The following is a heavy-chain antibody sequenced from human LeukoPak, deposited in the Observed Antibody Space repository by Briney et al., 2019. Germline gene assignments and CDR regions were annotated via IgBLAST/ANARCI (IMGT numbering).Heavy chain of an antibody. V-gene: IGHV4-59*01. CDR2: IYYSGST. J-gene: IGHJ3*02. CDR3: ARVDYYDSSGYITGAFDI. D-gene: IGHD3-22*01. CDR1: GGSISSYY. Sequence: SETLSLTCTVSGGSISSYYWSWIRQPPGKGLEWIGYIYYSGSTSYNPSLKSRVTISVDTSKNQFSLKLSSVTAADTAVYYCARVDYYDSSGYITGAFDIWGQGTMVTVSS.